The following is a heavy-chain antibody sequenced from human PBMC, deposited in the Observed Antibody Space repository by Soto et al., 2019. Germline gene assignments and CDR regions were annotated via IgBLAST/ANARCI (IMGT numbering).Heavy chain of an antibody. V-gene: IGHV1-69*13. CDR2: IIPIFGTA. CDR1: GGTFSSYA. CDR3: ARGFDSSGYYRYYFDY. J-gene: IGHJ4*02. Sequence: SVKVSCKASGGTFSSYAISWVRQAPGQGLEWMGGIIPIFGTANYAQKFQGRVTITADESTSTAYMELSSLRSEDTAVYYCARGFDSSGYYRYYFDYWGQGTLVTVSS. D-gene: IGHD3-22*01.